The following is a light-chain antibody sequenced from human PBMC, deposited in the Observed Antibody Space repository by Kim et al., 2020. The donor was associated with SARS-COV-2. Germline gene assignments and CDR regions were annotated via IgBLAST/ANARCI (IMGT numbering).Light chain of an antibody. J-gene: IGKJ4*01. CDR2: EIS. CDR1: QSVNSY. Sequence: EIVLTQSPATLSLSPGDRATLSCRASQSVNSYLAWYQQRPGQAPRLLIYEISNRATGVPASFSGSGFGTDFTLTINTLEPEDFAVYYCQHRMSWPLTFGGGTKVDIK. V-gene: IGKV3-11*01. CDR3: QHRMSWPLT.